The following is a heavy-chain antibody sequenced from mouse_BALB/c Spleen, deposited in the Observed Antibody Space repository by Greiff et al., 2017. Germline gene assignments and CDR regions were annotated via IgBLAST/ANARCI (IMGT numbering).Heavy chain of an antibody. CDR1: GFTFSDFY. Sequence: EVKVVESGGGLVQPGGSLRLSCATSGFTFSDFYMEWVRQPPGKRLEWIAASRNKANDYTTEYSASVKGRFIVSRDTSQSILYLQMNALRAEDTAIYYCARDDYGHWYFDVWGAGTTVTVSS. J-gene: IGHJ1*01. V-gene: IGHV7-1*02. D-gene: IGHD1-2*01. CDR3: ARDDYGHWYFDV. CDR2: SRNKANDYTT.